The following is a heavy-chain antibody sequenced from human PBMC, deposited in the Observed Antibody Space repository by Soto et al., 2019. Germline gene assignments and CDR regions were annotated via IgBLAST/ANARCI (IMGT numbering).Heavy chain of an antibody. CDR3: ARLSLGGYGDV. Sequence: SETLSLTCTVSGGSISSGGYYWSWIRQHPGKGLEWIGYIYYSGSTYYNPSLKSRVTMSVDTSKNQFSLKLSSVTAADTAVYYCARLSLGGYGDVWGQGTTVTVSS. CDR1: GGSISSGGYY. CDR2: IYYSGST. J-gene: IGHJ6*02. V-gene: IGHV4-31*03. D-gene: IGHD5-12*01.